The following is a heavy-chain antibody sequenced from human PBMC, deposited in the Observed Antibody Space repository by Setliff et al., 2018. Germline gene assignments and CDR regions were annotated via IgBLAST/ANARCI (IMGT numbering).Heavy chain of an antibody. CDR2: MHPSGGGT. V-gene: IGHV1-46*03. D-gene: IGHD3-3*01. Sequence: GASVKVSCKASGYSFPTDYIHWVRQAPGQELEWMGIMHPSGGGTIYARKFQGRVTMTRDTSTSTVYMEVISLRSEDTAVYFCARDRFYNSWSGTSITAPHDAFDIWGQGTMVTVSS. CDR3: ARDRFYNSWSGTSITAPHDAFDI. CDR1: GYSFPTDY. J-gene: IGHJ3*02.